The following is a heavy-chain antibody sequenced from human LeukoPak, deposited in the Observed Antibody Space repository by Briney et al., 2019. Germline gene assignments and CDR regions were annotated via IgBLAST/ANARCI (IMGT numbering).Heavy chain of an antibody. CDR2: IYHSGST. V-gene: IGHV4-30-2*01. Sequence: PSETLSLTCAVSGGSISSGGYSWSWIRQPPGKGLEWIGYIYHSGSTYYNPSLKSRVTMSVDRSKNQFSLKLSSVTAADTAVYYCARGRDYSNYAAGWFDPWGQGTLVTISS. CDR3: ARGRDYSNYAAGWFDP. D-gene: IGHD4-11*01. J-gene: IGHJ5*02. CDR1: GGSISSGGYS.